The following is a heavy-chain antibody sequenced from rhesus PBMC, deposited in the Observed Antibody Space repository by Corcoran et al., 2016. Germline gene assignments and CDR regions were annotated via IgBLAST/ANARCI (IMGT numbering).Heavy chain of an antibody. CDR3: ARGRYYSGSYHGTAFDF. Sequence: QVQLQESGPGLVKPSETLSLTCAVSGYSISGYYWSWIRQAPGKGLEWIGYITYSGSTSYNPSLKSRVTISRDTSKNQFSLKLSSVTAADTAVYYCARGRYYSGSYHGTAFDFWGQGLRVTVSS. J-gene: IGHJ3*01. D-gene: IGHD3-16*01. CDR1: GYSISGYY. V-gene: IGHV4-122*02. CDR2: ITYSGST.